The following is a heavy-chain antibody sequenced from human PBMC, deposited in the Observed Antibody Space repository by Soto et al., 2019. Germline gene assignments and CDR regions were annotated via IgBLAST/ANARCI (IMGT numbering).Heavy chain of an antibody. CDR3: AREAGKYSRISYYYMDV. V-gene: IGHV1-18*01. CDR1: GYTFTSYG. Sequence: QVQLVQSGAEVKKPGASVKVSCKASGYTFTSYGISWVRQAPGQGLEWMGWISAYNGNTNYAQKLQGRVTMTTDTATSTAFMELRSLRSDDTAVYYCAREAGKYSRISYYYMDVWGKGTTVTVSS. D-gene: IGHD6-6*01. CDR2: ISAYNGNT. J-gene: IGHJ6*03.